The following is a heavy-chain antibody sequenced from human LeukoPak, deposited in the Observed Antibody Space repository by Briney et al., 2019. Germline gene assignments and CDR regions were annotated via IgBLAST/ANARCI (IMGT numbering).Heavy chain of an antibody. Sequence: PSETLSLTCAGYGGSFTGYHWNWIRQSPQRGLEWIGEINHRGHPHYNPSLESRLTISVDSSKNQFSLTLRSVTAADTAVYYCARDPTTVVTLPYYFDFWGQGTPVTVSS. J-gene: IGHJ4*02. CDR3: ARDPTTVVTLPYYFDF. D-gene: IGHD4-23*01. CDR1: GGSFTGYH. V-gene: IGHV4-34*01. CDR2: INHRGHP.